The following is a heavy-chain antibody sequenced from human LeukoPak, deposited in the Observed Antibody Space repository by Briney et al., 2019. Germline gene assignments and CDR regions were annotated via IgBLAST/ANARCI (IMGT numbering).Heavy chain of an antibody. D-gene: IGHD1-26*01. CDR2: IYYSGST. V-gene: IGHV4-39*01. CDR1: GGSISSSSYY. J-gene: IGHJ4*02. Sequence: SETLSLTCTVSGGSISSSSYYWGWIRQPPGKGLEWIGSIYYSGSTYYNPSLKSRVTISVDTSKNQFSLKLSSVTAADTVVYYCARNSVPTRIVGATRYFDYWGQGTLVTVSS. CDR3: ARNSVPTRIVGATRYFDY.